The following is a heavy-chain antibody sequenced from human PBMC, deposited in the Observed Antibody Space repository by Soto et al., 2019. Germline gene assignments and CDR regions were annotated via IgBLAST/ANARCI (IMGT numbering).Heavy chain of an antibody. D-gene: IGHD2-2*01. J-gene: IGHJ5*02. CDR1: CGSISSGDYY. V-gene: IGHV4-30-4*01. Sequence: LSLTCTVSCGSISSGDYYWSWIRQPPGKGLEWIGYIYYSGSTYYNPSLKSRVTISVDTSKNQFSLKLSSVTAADTAVYYCARDRSYCSSTSCYNWFDPWGQGTLVTVSS. CDR3: ARDRSYCSSTSCYNWFDP. CDR2: IYYSGST.